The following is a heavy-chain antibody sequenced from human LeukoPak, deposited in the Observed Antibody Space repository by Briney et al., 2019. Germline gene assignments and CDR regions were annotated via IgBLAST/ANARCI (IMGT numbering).Heavy chain of an antibody. D-gene: IGHD4-11*01. CDR3: ARDLWSNYDSGDV. CDR1: GYTFTGYY. Sequence: ASVKVSCKASGYTFTGYYMHWVRQAPGQGLEWMGWINPNSGGTNCAQKFQGRVTMTRDTSISTAYMELSRLRSDDTAVYYCARDLWSNYDSGDVWGKGTTVTVSS. CDR2: INPNSGGT. J-gene: IGHJ6*04. V-gene: IGHV1-2*02.